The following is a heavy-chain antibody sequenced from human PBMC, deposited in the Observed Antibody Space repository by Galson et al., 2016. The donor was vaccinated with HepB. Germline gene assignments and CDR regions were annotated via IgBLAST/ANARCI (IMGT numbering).Heavy chain of an antibody. CDR1: GFSVTSKN. V-gene: IGHV3-66*01. Sequence: SLRLSCAASGFSVTSKNMHWVRQAPGKGLEWLSSLYRVDSSYYADAVQGRFTIARDNYQNMVLLQMTGLRAEDTAIYYCTKGENFYANGGYTAAFDPWGQGTLVTVSS. J-gene: IGHJ5*02. CDR3: TKGENFYANGGYTAAFDP. CDR2: LYRVDSS. D-gene: IGHD2-15*01.